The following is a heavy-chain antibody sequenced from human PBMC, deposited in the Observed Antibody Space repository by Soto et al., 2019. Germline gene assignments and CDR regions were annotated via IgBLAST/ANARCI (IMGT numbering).Heavy chain of an antibody. CDR1: GFTFSSYD. CDR2: IGTAGDT. CDR3: ARAWGAASMDV. V-gene: IGHV3-13*01. Sequence: GGSLRLSCAASGFTFSSYDMHWVRQATGKGLEWVSAIGTAGDTYYPGSVKGRFTISRENAKNSLYLQMNSLRAGDTAVYYCARAWGAASMDVWGKGTTVTVSS. J-gene: IGHJ6*03. D-gene: IGHD3-16*01.